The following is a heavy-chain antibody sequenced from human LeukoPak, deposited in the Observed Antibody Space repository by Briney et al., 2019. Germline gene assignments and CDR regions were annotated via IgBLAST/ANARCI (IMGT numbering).Heavy chain of an antibody. V-gene: IGHV3-23*01. CDR2: ITGSGGNA. D-gene: IGHD6-13*01. CDR3: AKAAATGSGYYFEY. CDR1: GFTFSNYA. Sequence: GGSLRLSCTASGFTFSNYATSWVRQAPGKGLEWVSTITGSGGNAYYADSVKGRFTIPRDNSKSTLYLQMNSLRPEDAAVYYCAKAAATGSGYYFEYWGQGALVTVSS. J-gene: IGHJ4*02.